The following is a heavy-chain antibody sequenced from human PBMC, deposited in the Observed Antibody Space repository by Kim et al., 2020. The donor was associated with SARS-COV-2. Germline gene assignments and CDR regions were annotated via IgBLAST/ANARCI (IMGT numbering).Heavy chain of an antibody. Sequence: KESQKVQGRVTITRDTSARTAYMELSSLRSEDTAVYYCARLYYYDSIPDYWGQETLVTVSS. J-gene: IGHJ4*02. V-gene: IGHV1-3*01. CDR3: ARLYYYDSIPDY. D-gene: IGHD3-22*01.